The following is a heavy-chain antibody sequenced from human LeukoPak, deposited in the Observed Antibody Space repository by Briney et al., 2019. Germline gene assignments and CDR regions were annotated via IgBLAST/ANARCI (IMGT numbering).Heavy chain of an antibody. Sequence: PGGSLRLSCAASGFTFSSYSMNWVRQAPGKGLEWVSTISGNGATTYYADSVKGRFTISRDNSKSTLYMQMNSLRAEDTAVYYCAKRGVATIPDYWGQGTLVTVSS. CDR3: AKRGVATIPDY. CDR2: ISGNGATT. J-gene: IGHJ4*02. D-gene: IGHD5-12*01. CDR1: GFTFSSYS. V-gene: IGHV3-23*01.